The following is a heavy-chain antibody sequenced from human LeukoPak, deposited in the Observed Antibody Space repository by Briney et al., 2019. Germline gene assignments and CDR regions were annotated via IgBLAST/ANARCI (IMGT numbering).Heavy chain of an antibody. J-gene: IGHJ4*02. CDR2: ISGSGGSI. CDR3: AKLILGVTYYFDY. Sequence: GGSLRLSCAASGFTFSSYAMSWVRQAPGKGLEWVSAISGSGGSIYYADSVKGRFTISRDNSKNTLYLQMNSLRAEDTAVYYCAKLILGVTYYFDYWGQGTLVTVSS. D-gene: IGHD3-22*01. CDR1: GFTFSSYA. V-gene: IGHV3-23*01.